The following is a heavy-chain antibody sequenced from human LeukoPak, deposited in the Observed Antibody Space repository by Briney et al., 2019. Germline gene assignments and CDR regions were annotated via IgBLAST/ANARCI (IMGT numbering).Heavy chain of an antibody. Sequence: ASVKVSCKASGYTFTSYAMHWVRQAPGQRLEWMGWINAGNGNTKYSQKFQGRVTITRDTSASTAYMELSSLRSEDTAVYYCARDLSIYYGSGKGYWGQGTLVTVSS. CDR1: GYTFTSYA. CDR3: ARDLSIYYGSGKGY. CDR2: INAGNGNT. D-gene: IGHD3-10*01. J-gene: IGHJ4*02. V-gene: IGHV1-3*01.